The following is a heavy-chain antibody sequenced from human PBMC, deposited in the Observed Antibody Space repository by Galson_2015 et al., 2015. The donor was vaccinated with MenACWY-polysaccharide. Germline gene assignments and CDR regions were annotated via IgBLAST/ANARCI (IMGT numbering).Heavy chain of an antibody. CDR3: AISRGFSSGWKYFDY. D-gene: IGHD6-19*01. CDR1: GFTFSSNA. J-gene: IGHJ4*02. V-gene: IGHV3-23*01. CDR2: ISGTGDSI. Sequence: SLRLSCAPSGFTFSSNAMSWVRQAPGKGLEWVSAISGTGDSIRYADSVKGRLTISRDASKNTLYLQMSSLRAEDTALYYCAISRGFSSGWKYFDYWGQGTLVTVSA.